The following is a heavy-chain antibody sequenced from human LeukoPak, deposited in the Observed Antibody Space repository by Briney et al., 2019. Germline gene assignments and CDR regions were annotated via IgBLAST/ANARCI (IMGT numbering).Heavy chain of an antibody. CDR2: IYYSGDT. V-gene: IGHV4-59*08. CDR1: GASITSYY. Sequence: PSETLSLTCTVSGASITSYYWSWIRQPPGKGLEWIGYIYYSGDTNFNPSLRSRVTISVDTSKNRFSLKLSSVTAADTAVYYCVRHEQGRFDYWGQGTLVIVSS. J-gene: IGHJ4*02. D-gene: IGHD1/OR15-1a*01. CDR3: VRHEQGRFDY.